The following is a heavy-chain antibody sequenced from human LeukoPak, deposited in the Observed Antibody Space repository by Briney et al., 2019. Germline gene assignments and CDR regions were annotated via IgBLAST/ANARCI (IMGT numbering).Heavy chain of an antibody. V-gene: IGHV4-38-2*02. D-gene: IGHD3-22*01. J-gene: IGHJ4*02. Sequence: PPETLSLTCTVSGYSLSSGFFCDWIRQSPGKGLEWIGSFSHRGGSYHNPSLKSRVTISVDTSKNQFSLKLLSVTAADTAVYYCARAQDFSDSSGPNYLDFWGQGILVTVSS. CDR3: ARAQDFSDSSGPNYLDF. CDR2: FSHRGGS. CDR1: GYSLSSGFF.